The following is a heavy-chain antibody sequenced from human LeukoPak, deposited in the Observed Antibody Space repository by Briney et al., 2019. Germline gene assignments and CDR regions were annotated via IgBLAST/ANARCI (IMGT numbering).Heavy chain of an antibody. CDR1: GYTFTSYY. V-gene: IGHV1-46*01. J-gene: IGHJ4*02. Sequence: ASVKVSCKASGYTFTSYYMHWVRQAPGQGLEWMGIINPSGGSASYAQKFQGRVTMTRDTSTSTVYMELSSLRSEDTAVYYCARDSSGWAFDYWGQGTLVTVSS. CDR3: ARDSSGWAFDY. D-gene: IGHD6-19*01. CDR2: INPSGGSA.